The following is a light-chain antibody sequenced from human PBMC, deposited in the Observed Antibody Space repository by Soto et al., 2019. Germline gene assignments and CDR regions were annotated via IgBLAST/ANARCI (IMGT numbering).Light chain of an antibody. CDR1: QSVRNY. V-gene: IGKV3-11*01. J-gene: IGKJ2*01. CDR2: DAS. CDR3: QQRNNWPPGYS. Sequence: PGDRATLSCRASQSVRNYLAWYQQKPGQAPRLLIYDASSRAIGIPARFSGSGSGTDFTLTISSLEPEDFAVYYCQQRNNWPPGYSFGLGTKVDIK.